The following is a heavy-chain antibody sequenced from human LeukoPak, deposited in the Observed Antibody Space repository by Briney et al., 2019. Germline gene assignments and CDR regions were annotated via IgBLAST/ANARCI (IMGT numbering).Heavy chain of an antibody. CDR3: ATGVRGYNSALDY. D-gene: IGHD6-19*01. CDR1: VFTFSDHY. J-gene: IGHJ4*02. Sequence: PGGSMRLSCTAYVFTFSDHYMNWVRQAPGKGLEWVSSISSGSSYIYYTDSLKGRFTIYRDNAKNSLYLQMNSLRAEDTAVYYCATGVRGYNSALDYWGQGTLVTVSP. CDR2: ISSGSSYI. V-gene: IGHV3-21*01.